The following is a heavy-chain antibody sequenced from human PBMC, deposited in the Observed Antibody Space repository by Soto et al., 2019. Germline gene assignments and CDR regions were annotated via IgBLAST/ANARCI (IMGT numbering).Heavy chain of an antibody. D-gene: IGHD3-10*01. Sequence: LRLSCAASGFTFSSYAMSWVRQAPGKGLEWVSAISGSGGSTYYADSVKGRFTISRDNSKNTLYLQMNSLRAEDTAVYYCAKSSEIRVYGLDYWGQGTLVTVSS. CDR1: GFTFSSYA. CDR2: ISGSGGST. J-gene: IGHJ4*02. V-gene: IGHV3-23*01. CDR3: AKSSEIRVYGLDY.